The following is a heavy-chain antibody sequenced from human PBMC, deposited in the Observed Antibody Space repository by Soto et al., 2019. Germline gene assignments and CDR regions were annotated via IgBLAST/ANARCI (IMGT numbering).Heavy chain of an antibody. CDR3: ARGGTFAYDTSGYSVY. CDR1: GYTFSAYY. CDR2: INPKSGGT. D-gene: IGHD3-22*01. J-gene: IGHJ4*02. V-gene: IGHV1-2*02. Sequence: QVPLVQSGAEVKKPGASVKVSCKTSGYTFSAYYMHWVRQAPGQGLEWMGWINPKSGGTLYAQKFQGRVTMTRDTSISPAYMELSRLRSDDTAVYYCARGGTFAYDTSGYSVYWGQGTLVTVSS.